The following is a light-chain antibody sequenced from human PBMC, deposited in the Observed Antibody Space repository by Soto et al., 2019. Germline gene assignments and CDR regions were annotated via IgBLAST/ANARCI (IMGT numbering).Light chain of an antibody. CDR1: QSVSSSY. CDR3: QQYGSSHPYT. Sequence: EIVLTQSPGTLSLSPGERATLSCRASQSVSSSYLAWYQQKPGQAPRLLIYGASSRATGIPDRFSGSGSGTDFTLTISSLEPEEFAVYYCQQYGSSHPYTCGQGTKLEIK. CDR2: GAS. J-gene: IGKJ2*01. V-gene: IGKV3-20*01.